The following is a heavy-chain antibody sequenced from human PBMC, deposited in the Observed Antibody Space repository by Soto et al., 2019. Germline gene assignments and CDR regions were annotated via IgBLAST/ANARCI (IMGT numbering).Heavy chain of an antibody. V-gene: IGHV3-49*03. CDR2: IRNKAYGVTT. Sequence: LRLSCTTSGFTFSDYAICWFRKAPGKGLEWVGVIRNKAYGVTTDYAASVKGRFVISRDDSKSTAYLQMNSVTTEDTAVYFCAKYTYTSTYSFYGLDACGNGPTGTMSS. CDR3: AKYTYTSTYSFYGLDA. CDR1: GFTFSDYA. D-gene: IGHD2-2*02. J-gene: IGHJ6*04.